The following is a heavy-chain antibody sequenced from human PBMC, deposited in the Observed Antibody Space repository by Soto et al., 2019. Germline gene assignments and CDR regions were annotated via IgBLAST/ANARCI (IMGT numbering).Heavy chain of an antibody. Sequence: QVQLQESGPGLVKPSDTLSLTCAVSGYSISSSNWWGWIRQPPGKGLEWIGYIYYSGSTNYNPSRKSRVTISVHTSKNQLTLKLSSVTAADTAVYYCARDRHAWYFDLWGRGTLVTVSS. V-gene: IGHV4-28*03. CDR1: GYSISSSNW. CDR2: IYYSGST. J-gene: IGHJ2*01. CDR3: ARDRHAWYFDL.